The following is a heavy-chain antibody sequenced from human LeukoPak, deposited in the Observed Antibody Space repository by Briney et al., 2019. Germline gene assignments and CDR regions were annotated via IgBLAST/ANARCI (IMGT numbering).Heavy chain of an antibody. CDR1: GGSISSYY. J-gene: IGHJ4*02. CDR2: IYTSGST. V-gene: IGHV4-4*07. Sequence: PSETLSLTCTVSGGSISSYYWSWIRQPAGKGLEWIGRIYTSGSTNYNPSLKSRVTMSVDTSKNQFSLKLSSVTAADTAVYYCARVKCSLTVLGYCSSTSHFDYWGQGTLVTVSS. CDR3: ARVKCSLTVLGYCSSTSHFDY. D-gene: IGHD2-2*01.